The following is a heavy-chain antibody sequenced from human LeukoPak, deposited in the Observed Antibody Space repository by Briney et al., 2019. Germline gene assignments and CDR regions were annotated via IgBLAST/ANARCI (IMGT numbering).Heavy chain of an antibody. J-gene: IGHJ4*02. D-gene: IGHD3-3*01. V-gene: IGHV1-8*01. CDR2: MNPNSGNT. CDR3: ARDGSRDYDFWSGYYRY. CDR1: GYTFTSSD. Sequence: ASVKVSCKASGYTFTSSDINWVRQATGQGLEWMGWMNPNSGNTGYAQKLQGRVTMTTDTSTSTAYMELRSLRSDDTAVYYCARDGSRDYDFWSGYYRYWGQGTLVTVSS.